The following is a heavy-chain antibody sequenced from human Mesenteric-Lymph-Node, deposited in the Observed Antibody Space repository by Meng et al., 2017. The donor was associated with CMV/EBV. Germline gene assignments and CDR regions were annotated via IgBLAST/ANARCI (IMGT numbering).Heavy chain of an antibody. CDR2: INHSGVP. V-gene: IGHV4-34*01. CDR3: ARGSDIPVNNY. Sequence: QVQLQQWGAGLLKPSETPSLTCAVYGGSFSGYYWSWIRQPPGKGLEWIGEINHSGVPNSNPSLKSRVTISLDRSKNQFSLKLSSVTAEDTAVYYCARGSDIPVNNYWGQGTLVTVSS. CDR1: GGSFSGYY. J-gene: IGHJ4*02. D-gene: IGHD2-15*01.